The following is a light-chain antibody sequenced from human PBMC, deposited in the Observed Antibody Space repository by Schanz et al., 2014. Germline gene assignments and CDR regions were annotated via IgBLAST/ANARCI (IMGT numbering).Light chain of an antibody. CDR1: SSDVGGYNY. V-gene: IGLV2-11*01. CDR2: DVS. CDR3: QSYDSSLSEWV. J-gene: IGLJ3*02. Sequence: QSALTQPPSASGSPGQSVTISCTGTSSDVGGYNYVSWYQQHPGKAPKLMIYDVSKRPSGVPDRFSGSKSGNTASLTISGLQAEDEADYYCQSYDSSLSEWVFGGGTKLTVL.